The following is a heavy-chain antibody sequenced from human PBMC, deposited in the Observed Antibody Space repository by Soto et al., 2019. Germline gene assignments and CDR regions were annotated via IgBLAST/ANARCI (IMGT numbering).Heavy chain of an antibody. CDR3: ARGVGGVVVPAATPVNYYYYYMDV. J-gene: IGHJ6*03. Sequence: GASVKVSCKASGHTFNNYDINWVRQATGQGPEWMAWMNPNSGNTGYAQDFQGRVTLTRDASISTAYMELSSLRSEDTAVYYCARGVGGVVVPAATPVNYYYYYMDVSGKGTTVTVSS. V-gene: IGHV1-8*01. CDR2: MNPNSGNT. D-gene: IGHD2-2*01. CDR1: GHTFNNYD.